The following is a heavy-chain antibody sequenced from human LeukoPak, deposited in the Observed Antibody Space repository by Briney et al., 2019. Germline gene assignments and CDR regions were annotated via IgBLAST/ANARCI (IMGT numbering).Heavy chain of an antibody. V-gene: IGHV3-23*01. Sequence: GGSLRLSCAASGFTFSSYVMNRVRQAPGKGLEWVSTISGSGGSTYYADSVKGRFTISRDNSKNTLYLQMNSLRAEDTAVYYCAKARNGAGVRGVHFDYWGQGTLVTVSS. CDR3: AKARNGAGVRGVHFDY. CDR1: GFTFSSYV. D-gene: IGHD3-10*01. CDR2: ISGSGGST. J-gene: IGHJ4*02.